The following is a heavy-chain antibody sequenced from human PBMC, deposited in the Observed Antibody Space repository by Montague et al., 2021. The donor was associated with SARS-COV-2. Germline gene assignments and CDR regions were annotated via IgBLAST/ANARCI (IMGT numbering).Heavy chain of an antibody. Sequence: SETLSLTCAVYGGSFSGYYWSWIRQPPGKGLEWTGEISHSGSTNYNPSLKSRVTISIDTSKNQFSLKLSSVTAADTAVYYCARFASRLQFIASYYGMDVWGQRTTVTVSS. CDR3: ARFASRLQFIASYYGMDV. CDR2: ISHSGST. J-gene: IGHJ6*02. D-gene: IGHD5-24*01. V-gene: IGHV4-34*01. CDR1: GGSFSGYY.